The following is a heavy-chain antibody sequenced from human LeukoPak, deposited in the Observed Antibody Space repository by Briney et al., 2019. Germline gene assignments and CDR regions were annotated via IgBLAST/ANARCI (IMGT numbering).Heavy chain of an antibody. V-gene: IGHV4-59*01. D-gene: IGHD6-6*01. CDR1: GGSISSYS. CDR3: ARSSSSPLNYYYYMDV. J-gene: IGHJ6*03. CDR2: MSYRGST. Sequence: SETLSLTCTVSGGSISSYSWNWIRQPPGRGLEWIGYMSYRGSTNFNPSLRSRVTMSLDTSKNQFALRLSSVTAADTAVYYCARSSSSPLNYYYYMDVWGKGTTVTVSS.